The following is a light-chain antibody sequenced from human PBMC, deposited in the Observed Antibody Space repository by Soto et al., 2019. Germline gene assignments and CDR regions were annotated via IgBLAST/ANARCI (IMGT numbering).Light chain of an antibody. J-gene: IGKJ2*01. CDR1: QDISNY. CDR3: QQYDDLPYT. Sequence: DIQMTQSPSSLSASVGDRVTITCQASQDISNYLNWYQQKPGKAPKLLIYDASNLEAGVPSRFSGSGSGTDFTFTISCLQPEDIETYYCQQYDDLPYTFGQGTKLEIK. V-gene: IGKV1-33*01. CDR2: DAS.